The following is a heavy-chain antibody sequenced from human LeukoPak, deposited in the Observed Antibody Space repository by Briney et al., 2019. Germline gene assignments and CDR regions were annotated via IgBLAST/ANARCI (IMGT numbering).Heavy chain of an antibody. CDR1: GFTFTSSA. CDR3: AAEGRPTVVTFRKGAVDL. V-gene: IGHV1-58*01. Sequence: SVKVSCKASGFTFTSSAVQWVRQARGQRLEWIGWIVVGSGNTNYAQKFQERVTITRDMSTSTVYMELSSLRSEDSAVYYCAAEGRPTVVTFRKGAVDLWGQGTMVTVSS. D-gene: IGHD4-23*01. CDR2: IVVGSGNT. J-gene: IGHJ3*01.